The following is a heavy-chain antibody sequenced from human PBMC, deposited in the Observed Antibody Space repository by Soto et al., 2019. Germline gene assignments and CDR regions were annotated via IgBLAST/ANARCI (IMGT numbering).Heavy chain of an antibody. CDR2: IIPIFGTA. CDR1: GGRFSSYA. V-gene: IGHV1-69*13. D-gene: IGHD2-15*01. CDR3: ASRPAYTNYYRSGGSCLPNNWFDP. J-gene: IGHJ5*02. Sequence: GTSVKVSCEASGGRFSSYAISWVRQAPGQGLEWMGGIIPIFGTANYAQKFQGRVTITADESTSTAYMELSSLRSEDTAVYYCASRPAYTNYYRSGGSCLPNNWFDPWGQGTLVTVSS.